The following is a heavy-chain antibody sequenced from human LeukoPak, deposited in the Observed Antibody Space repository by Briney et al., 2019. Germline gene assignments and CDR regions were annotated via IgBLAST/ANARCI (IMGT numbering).Heavy chain of an antibody. V-gene: IGHV3-30*03. CDR1: GFTFSSYG. CDR2: ISYDGSNK. D-gene: IGHD1-1*01. J-gene: IGHJ6*03. CDR3: ARVKTGNWLSRGYYYMDV. Sequence: GGSLRLSCAASGFTFSSYGMHWVRQAPGKGLEWVAVISYDGSNKYYADSVKGRFTISRDNAKNSLFLQMNSLRAEDTAVYYCARVKTGNWLSRGYYYMDVWGKGTTVTVSS.